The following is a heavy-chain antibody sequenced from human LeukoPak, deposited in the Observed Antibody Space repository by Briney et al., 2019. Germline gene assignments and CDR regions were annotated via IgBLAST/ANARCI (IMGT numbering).Heavy chain of an antibody. J-gene: IGHJ6*03. CDR2: IRYDGTNT. CDR3: SRHKTAYGIAYMDV. D-gene: IGHD2-21*01. CDR1: AFTFSDYG. Sequence: GGSLRLSCLASAFTFSDYGMVWVRQAPGKGLYRVTFIRYDGTNTFYADSVKGRFIISRDNSKNTMYLQMNRLRAGDTAVYFFSRHKTAYGIAYMDVWGKGTTVTISS. V-gene: IGHV3-30*02.